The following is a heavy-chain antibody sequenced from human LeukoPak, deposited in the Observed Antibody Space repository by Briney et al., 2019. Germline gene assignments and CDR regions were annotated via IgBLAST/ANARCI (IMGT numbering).Heavy chain of an antibody. V-gene: IGHV3-30*02. Sequence: RVXFIRYDGSNKYYADSVKGRFTISRDNSKNTLYLQMNSLRAEDTAVYYCAKDFCSSTSCFYFDYWGQGTLVTVSS. CDR3: AKDFCSSTSCFYFDY. J-gene: IGHJ4*02. D-gene: IGHD2-2*01. CDR2: IRYDGSNK.